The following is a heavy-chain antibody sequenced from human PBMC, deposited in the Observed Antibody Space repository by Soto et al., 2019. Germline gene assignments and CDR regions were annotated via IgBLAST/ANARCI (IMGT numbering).Heavy chain of an antibody. V-gene: IGHV1-18*04. CDR1: GYTFTGYY. CDR3: AKAPRPHYYDSSVAFDY. CDR2: ISAYNGNT. J-gene: IGHJ4*02. Sequence: ASVKVSCKASGYTFTGYYMHWVRQAPGQGLEWMGWISAYNGNTNYAQKLQGRVTMTTDTSTSTAYMELRSLRSDDTAVYYCAKAPRPHYYDSSVAFDYWGQGTLVTVSS. D-gene: IGHD3-22*01.